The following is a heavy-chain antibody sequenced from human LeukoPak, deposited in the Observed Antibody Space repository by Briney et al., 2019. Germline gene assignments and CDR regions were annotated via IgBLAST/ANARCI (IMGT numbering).Heavy chain of an antibody. CDR3: ARALGLRFYYYYMDV. Sequence: SETLSLTCTVSGGSISSYYWSWIRQSAGKGLEWIGRIYVSGSTTYNPSLNSRVTMSLDTSKNQFSLKLSSVTAADTAVYYCARALGLRFYYYYMDVWGKGTTVTVSS. V-gene: IGHV4-4*07. J-gene: IGHJ6*03. CDR2: IYVSGST. D-gene: IGHD5-12*01. CDR1: GGSISSYY.